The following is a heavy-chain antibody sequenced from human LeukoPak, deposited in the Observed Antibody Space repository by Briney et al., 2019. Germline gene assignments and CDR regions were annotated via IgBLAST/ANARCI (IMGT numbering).Heavy chain of an antibody. Sequence: ASVKVSCKASGYTFTSYDINWVRQATGRGLEWVGWMNPNSGNTGYAQKFQGRVTITRDTSASTAYMELSSLRSEDMAVYYCARDRGWGDPTENYYYYMDVWGKGTTVTVSS. D-gene: IGHD3-10*01. J-gene: IGHJ6*03. CDR1: GYTFTSYD. CDR2: MNPNSGNT. V-gene: IGHV1-8*03. CDR3: ARDRGWGDPTENYYYYMDV.